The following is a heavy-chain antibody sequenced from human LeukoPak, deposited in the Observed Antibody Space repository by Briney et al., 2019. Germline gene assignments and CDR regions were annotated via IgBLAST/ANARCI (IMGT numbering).Heavy chain of an antibody. CDR3: ARVKPVGMRITMVRGVICWFDP. Sequence: ASVKVSCKASGYTFSSYDINWVRQATGQGLEWMGWMNPNSGNTGYAQKFQGRVTMTRNTSISTAYMELSSLRSEDTAVYYCARVKPVGMRITMVRGVICWFDPWGQGTLVTVSS. V-gene: IGHV1-8*01. J-gene: IGHJ5*02. CDR1: GYTFSSYD. CDR2: MNPNSGNT. D-gene: IGHD3-10*01.